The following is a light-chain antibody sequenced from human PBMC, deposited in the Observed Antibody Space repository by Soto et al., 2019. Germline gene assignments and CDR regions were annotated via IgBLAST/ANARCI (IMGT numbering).Light chain of an antibody. V-gene: IGKV1-5*01. CDR1: QSISSW. CDR3: QQYNSYSSGT. Sequence: DIQMTQSPSTLSASVGDRVTITCRASQSISSWLAWYQQKPGKAPKLLIYDASSLESGVPSRFSGSGSGTEFTLTISSLQPDDFAIYYCQQYNSYSSGTFGQGTKVESK. CDR2: DAS. J-gene: IGKJ1*01.